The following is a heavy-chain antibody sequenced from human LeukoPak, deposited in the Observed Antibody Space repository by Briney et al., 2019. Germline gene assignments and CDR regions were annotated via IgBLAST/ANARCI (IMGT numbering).Heavy chain of an antibody. J-gene: IGHJ3*02. CDR3: AKDSFDDIVVVEGEPENAFDI. CDR2: IKKDGSEK. V-gene: IGHV3-7*03. D-gene: IGHD2-2*01. CDR1: GFTFSSYA. Sequence: GGSLRLSCAASGFTFSSYAMSWVRQAPGKGLEWVANIKKDGSEKNYVDSVKGRFTISRDNAKNSLYLQMNSLRAEDTAVYYRAKDSFDDIVVVEGEPENAFDIWGQGTMVTVSS.